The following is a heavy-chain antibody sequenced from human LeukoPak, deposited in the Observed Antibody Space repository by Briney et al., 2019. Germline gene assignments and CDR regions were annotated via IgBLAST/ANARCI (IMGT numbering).Heavy chain of an antibody. Sequence: GSLRLSCAASGLTFSDYWMYWVRRAPGKGVEWVATIKHDGSEKYYVDSVKGRFTISRDNAKNSLYLQMNSLRVEDTAVYYCATDRGLRWGKGTTVTVSS. CDR3: ATDRGLR. CDR2: IKHDGSEK. V-gene: IGHV3-7*03. CDR1: GLTFSDYW. J-gene: IGHJ6*04.